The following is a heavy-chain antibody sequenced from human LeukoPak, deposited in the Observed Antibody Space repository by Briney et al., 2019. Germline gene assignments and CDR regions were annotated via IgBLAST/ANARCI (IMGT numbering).Heavy chain of an antibody. V-gene: IGHV3-72*01. D-gene: IGHD6-19*01. Sequence: GGSLRLSCAASGFIFSDHYMDWVRQAPGKGLEWVGRTRNKANSYSTEYAASVKGRFTISRDDSKNSVYLQMNSLRTEDTAVYYCARESRVAVAGFDYWGQGTLVTVSS. J-gene: IGHJ4*02. CDR1: GFIFSDHY. CDR2: TRNKANSYST. CDR3: ARESRVAVAGFDY.